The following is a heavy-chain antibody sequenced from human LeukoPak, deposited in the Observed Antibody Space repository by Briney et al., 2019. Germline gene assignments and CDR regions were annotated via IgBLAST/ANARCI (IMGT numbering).Heavy chain of an antibody. J-gene: IGHJ4*02. CDR3: ARDYLSGPYDSSVTLGY. Sequence: GGSLRLSCAASGFTFSSYSMNWVRQAPGKGLEWVSSISSSSSYIYYADSVKGRFTISRDNAKNSLYLQMNSLRAEDTAVYYCARDYLSGPYDSSVTLGYWGQGTLVTVSS. CDR1: GFTFSSYS. D-gene: IGHD3-22*01. CDR2: ISSSSSYI. V-gene: IGHV3-21*01.